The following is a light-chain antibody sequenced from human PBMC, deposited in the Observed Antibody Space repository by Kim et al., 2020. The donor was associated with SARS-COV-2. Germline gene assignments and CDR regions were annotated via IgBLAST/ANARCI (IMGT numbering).Light chain of an antibody. CDR1: KLGDKY. CDR2: QDS. CDR3: QAWDSSTVV. Sequence: VSPGQTASITCSGDKLGDKYACWYQQKPGQSPVLVIYQDSKRPSGIPERFSGFNSGNTATLTISGTQAMDEADYYCQAWDSSTVVFGGGTQLTVL. J-gene: IGLJ2*01. V-gene: IGLV3-1*01.